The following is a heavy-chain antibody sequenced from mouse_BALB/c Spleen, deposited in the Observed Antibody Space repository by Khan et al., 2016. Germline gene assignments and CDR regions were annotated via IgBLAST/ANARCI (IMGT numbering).Heavy chain of an antibody. CDR3: ARDKGGLLFDY. V-gene: IGHV7-3*02. J-gene: IGHJ2*01. D-gene: IGHD3-1*01. CDR1: GFTFTDYY. CDR2: IRNKANGFTT. Sequence: EVELVESGGGLVQPGGSLSLSCAPSGFTFTDYYMNWVRQPPGKALEWLGFIRNKANGFTTEYSASVRGRFTISRDTFQSILYLQMNTLRAEDSGASYCARDKGGLLFDYWGQGTTLTVSS.